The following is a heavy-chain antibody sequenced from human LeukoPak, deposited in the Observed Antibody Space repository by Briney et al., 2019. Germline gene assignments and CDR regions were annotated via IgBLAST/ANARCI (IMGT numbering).Heavy chain of an antibody. CDR2: IFYSGST. D-gene: IGHD3-16*02. Sequence: SETLSLTCTVSGASIRNYYWSWIRQSPGKGLEWIGYIFYSGSTNYNPSLESRVAMSVDTSKNQFSLRLSSVTAADTAIYYCARRYSRRWDVGFFDPWGQGTLVTVSS. CDR3: ARRYSRRWDVGFFDP. V-gene: IGHV4-59*08. J-gene: IGHJ5*02. CDR1: GASIRNYY.